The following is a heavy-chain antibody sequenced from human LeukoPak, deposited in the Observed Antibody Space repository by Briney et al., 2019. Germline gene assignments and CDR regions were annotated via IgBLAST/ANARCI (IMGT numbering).Heavy chain of an antibody. V-gene: IGHV4-39*07. Sequence: SETLSLTCTVSGGSISSSSYYWGWIRQPPGKGLEWIGSMYSSGSTYYNPSLKSRVTISVDTSKNQFSLKLSSVTAADTAVYYCARAGYYGSGSYYSIPTIDYWGQGTLVTVSS. CDR3: ARAGYYGSGSYYSIPTIDY. D-gene: IGHD3-10*01. J-gene: IGHJ4*02. CDR2: MYSSGST. CDR1: GGSISSSSYY.